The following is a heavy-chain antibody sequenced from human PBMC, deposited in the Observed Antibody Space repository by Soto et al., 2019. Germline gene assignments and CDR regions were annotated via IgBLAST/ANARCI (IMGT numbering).Heavy chain of an antibody. CDR3: ALDRYASSGYYYYGMDV. CDR2: IIPIFGTA. J-gene: IGHJ6*02. V-gene: IGHV1-69*01. CDR1: VGTFSSYA. D-gene: IGHD3-22*01. Sequence: QVQLVQSGAEVKKPGSSVKVSCKASVGTFSSYAISWVRQAPGQGLEWMGGIIPIFGTANYAQKFQGRVTITAVEFTITAYMVLSSLRSEDPAVYYCALDRYASSGYYYYGMDVWGQGTTVTVSS.